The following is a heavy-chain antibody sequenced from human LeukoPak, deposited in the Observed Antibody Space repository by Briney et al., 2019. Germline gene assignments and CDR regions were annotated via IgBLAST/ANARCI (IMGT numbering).Heavy chain of an antibody. Sequence: SETLSLTCAVYGGSFSGYYWSWIRQPPGKGLDWIGEINHSGSTNYNPSLKSRVTISVDTSKNQFSLKLSSVTAADTAVYYCARGKAAAGRYNWFDPWGQGTPVTVSS. CDR1: GGSFSGYY. V-gene: IGHV4-34*01. J-gene: IGHJ5*02. CDR2: INHSGST. D-gene: IGHD6-13*01. CDR3: ARGKAAAGRYNWFDP.